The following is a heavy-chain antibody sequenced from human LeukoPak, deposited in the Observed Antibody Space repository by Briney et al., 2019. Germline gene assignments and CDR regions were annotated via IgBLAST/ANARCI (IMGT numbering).Heavy chain of an antibody. CDR1: GFTVSSNS. CDR2: IYSGGNT. J-gene: IGHJ4*02. D-gene: IGHD3-3*01. V-gene: IGHV3-53*01. Sequence: GSLRLSCTVSGFTVSSNSWSWVRQAPGKGLEWVSFIYSGGNTHYSDSVKGRFTLSRDNSKNTLYLQMNSLRAEDTAVYYCARDALSFYDFWSGYYGTSLYYFDYWGQGTLVTVSS. CDR3: ARDALSFYDFWSGYYGTSLYYFDY.